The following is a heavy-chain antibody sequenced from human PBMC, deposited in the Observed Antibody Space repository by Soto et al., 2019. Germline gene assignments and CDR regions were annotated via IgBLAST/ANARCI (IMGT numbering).Heavy chain of an antibody. Sequence: QVQLVQSGAEVKKPGSSVKVSCKASGGSFGNSAINWVRQTPGQGLEWVGGFIPVYRTLNYAQKFQGRVTSTADESTGTAYMTLSSLASDDTAVYYCATGVIWIGYFTVDSWGQGTRVTVSS. V-gene: IGHV1-69*01. CDR2: FIPVYRTL. CDR1: GGSFGNSA. D-gene: IGHD3-3*01. J-gene: IGHJ4*02. CDR3: ATGVIWIGYFTVDS.